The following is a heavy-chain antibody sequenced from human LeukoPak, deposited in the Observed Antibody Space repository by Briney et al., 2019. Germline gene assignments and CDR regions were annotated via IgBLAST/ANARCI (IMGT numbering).Heavy chain of an antibody. Sequence: GGSLRLSCAASGFTFSSYAMSWVRQAPGKGLEWVSAISGSGGNTYYADSVKGRFTISRDNSKNTLYLQMNSLRAEDTAVYYCAKSGSMWYYNWFDPWGQGTLVTVSS. D-gene: IGHD6-13*01. CDR1: GFTFSSYA. CDR3: AKSGSMWYYNWFDP. V-gene: IGHV3-23*01. J-gene: IGHJ5*02. CDR2: ISGSGGNT.